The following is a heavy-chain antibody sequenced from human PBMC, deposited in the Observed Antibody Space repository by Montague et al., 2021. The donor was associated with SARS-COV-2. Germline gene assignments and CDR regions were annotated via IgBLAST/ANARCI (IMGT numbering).Heavy chain of an antibody. CDR3: AREYSAPRWFGEYNRYGMDV. CDR2: IWYDGSNQ. D-gene: IGHD3-10*01. V-gene: IGHV3-33*08. J-gene: IGHJ6*02. Sequence: SLRLSFAASGFTFSSYDMHWVRQAPGKGLEWVAVIWYDGSNQYYGDSVKGRFTISRDHSKNTLYLQMNSLRAEDTAVYYCAREYSAPRWFGEYNRYGMDVWGQGTTVTVSS. CDR1: GFTFSSYD.